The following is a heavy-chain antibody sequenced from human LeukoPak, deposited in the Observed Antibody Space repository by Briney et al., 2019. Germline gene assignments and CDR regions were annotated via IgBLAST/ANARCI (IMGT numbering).Heavy chain of an antibody. Sequence: ASVKVSCKGSGYTFTGYYMHWVRQAPGQGLEWMGWINPNNGGTNYAQKFQGRVTMTRDTSIGTAYMELSRLRSDDTAVYYCARTESKCTSTSCYTEDYWGQGTLVTVSS. D-gene: IGHD2-2*02. CDR1: GYTFTGYY. V-gene: IGHV1-2*02. CDR3: ARTESKCTSTSCYTEDY. CDR2: INPNNGGT. J-gene: IGHJ4*02.